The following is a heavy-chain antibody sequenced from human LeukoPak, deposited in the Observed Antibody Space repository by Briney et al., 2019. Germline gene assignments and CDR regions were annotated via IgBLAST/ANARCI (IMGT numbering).Heavy chain of an antibody. CDR2: INHSGST. Sequence: PSETLSLTCAVYGGSFSGYYWSWIRQPPGKGLEWIGEINHSGSTNYNPSLKSRVTISVDTSKNQFSLKLSSVTAADTAVHYCARGPWDYDSSGYSWYFDLWGRGTLVTVSS. CDR3: ARGPWDYDSSGYSWYFDL. CDR1: GGSFSGYY. D-gene: IGHD3-22*01. V-gene: IGHV4-34*01. J-gene: IGHJ2*01.